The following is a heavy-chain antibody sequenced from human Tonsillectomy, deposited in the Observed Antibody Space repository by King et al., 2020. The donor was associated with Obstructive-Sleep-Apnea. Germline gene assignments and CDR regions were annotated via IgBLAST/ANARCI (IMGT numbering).Heavy chain of an antibody. D-gene: IGHD6-13*01. CDR1: GFTFSSYT. J-gene: IGHJ4*02. V-gene: IGHV3-48*04. CDR3: ARVSYSSTWYQLDY. CDR2: ISDISSTI. Sequence: VQLVESGGGLVQPGGSLRLSCAASGFTFSSYTMNWVRQAPGKGLGGVSYISDISSTIYYADSVKGRFTISRDNANYSLYLQMSSLRAEETAVYYCARVSYSSTWYQLDYWGQGTLVTVSS.